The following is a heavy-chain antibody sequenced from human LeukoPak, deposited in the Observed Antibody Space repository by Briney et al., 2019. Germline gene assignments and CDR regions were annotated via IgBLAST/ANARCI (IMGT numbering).Heavy chain of an antibody. Sequence: RASVKVSCKASGYTFTSYDINWVRQATGQGLEWMGWMNPNSGNTGYAQKFQGRVTMTRNTSISTAYMELSSRRSEDTAVYYCARGPGYSYGYYYGMDVWGQGTTVTVSS. CDR3: ARGPGYSYGYYYGMDV. V-gene: IGHV1-8*01. J-gene: IGHJ6*02. D-gene: IGHD5-18*01. CDR2: MNPNSGNT. CDR1: GYTFTSYD.